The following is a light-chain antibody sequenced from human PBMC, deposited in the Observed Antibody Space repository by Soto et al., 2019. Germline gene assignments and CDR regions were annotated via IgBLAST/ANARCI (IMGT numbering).Light chain of an antibody. CDR2: AAS. V-gene: IGKV1-39*01. CDR3: QQSYSTPLWT. J-gene: IGKJ1*01. CDR1: QSISSY. Sequence: DIPMTQSPSSLSASVGDRVTITCRASQSISSYLNWYQQKPGKAPKLLIYAASSLQSGVPSRFSGIGSGTDFTLTISSLQPEDFATYYCQQSYSTPLWTFGQGTKVEFK.